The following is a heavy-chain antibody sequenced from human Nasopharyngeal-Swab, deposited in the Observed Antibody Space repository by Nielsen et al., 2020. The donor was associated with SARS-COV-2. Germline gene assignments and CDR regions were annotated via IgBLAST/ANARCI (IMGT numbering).Heavy chain of an antibody. CDR3: ARGPYSSSYPYYYYYYMDV. D-gene: IGHD3-22*01. Sequence: WIRQPPGKGLEWIGEINHSGSTNYNPSLKSRVTISVDTSKNQFSLKLSSVTAADTAVYYCARGPYSSSYPYYYYYYMDVWGKGTTVTVSS. V-gene: IGHV4-34*01. CDR2: INHSGST. J-gene: IGHJ6*03.